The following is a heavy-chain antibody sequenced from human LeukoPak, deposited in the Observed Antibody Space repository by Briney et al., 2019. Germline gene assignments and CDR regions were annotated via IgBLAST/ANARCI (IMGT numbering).Heavy chain of an antibody. V-gene: IGHV3-21*01. CDR2: ISSSSSYI. CDR3: ARDKSPRAYYGSGNGDY. J-gene: IGHJ4*02. Sequence: PGGSLRLSCAASGFTFSSYSTNWVPHAPGKGLEWVSSISSSSSYIYYADSVKGRFTISRDNAKNSLYLQMNSLRAEDTAVYYCARDKSPRAYYGSGNGDYWGQGTLVTVSS. CDR1: GFTFSSYS. D-gene: IGHD3-10*01.